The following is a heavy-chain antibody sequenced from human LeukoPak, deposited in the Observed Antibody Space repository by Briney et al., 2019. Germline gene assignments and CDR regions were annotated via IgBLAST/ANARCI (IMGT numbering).Heavy chain of an antibody. CDR2: IYYSGST. CDR1: GGSISSSSYY. D-gene: IGHD6-13*01. J-gene: IGHJ4*02. CDR3: ATTGGSWYDGSFDY. Sequence: SETLSLTCTVSGGSISSSSYYWGWIRQPPGKGLEWIGSIYYSGSTYYNPSLKSRVTISVDTSKNQFSLKLSSVTAADTAVYYCATTGGSWYDGSFDYWGQGTLVTVSS. V-gene: IGHV4-39*01.